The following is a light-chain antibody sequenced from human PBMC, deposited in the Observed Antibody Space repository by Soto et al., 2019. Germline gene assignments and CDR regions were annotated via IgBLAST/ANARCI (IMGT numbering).Light chain of an antibody. Sequence: EIVMTQSPATLSVSPGERATLSCRASQSVSSNLAWYQQKPGQAPTLLIYGASARATGIPARFSGSGSGTEFTLTITRLEPEDFAVYYCQQYGSSPRTFGQGTKLEIK. CDR2: GAS. CDR3: QQYGSSPRT. CDR1: QSVSSN. J-gene: IGKJ2*01. V-gene: IGKV3-15*01.